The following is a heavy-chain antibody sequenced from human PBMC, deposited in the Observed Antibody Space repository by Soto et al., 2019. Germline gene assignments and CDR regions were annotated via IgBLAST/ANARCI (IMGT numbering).Heavy chain of an antibody. CDR1: GYTFTSYG. J-gene: IGHJ3*02. V-gene: IGHV1-18*01. CDR3: ARDLVNYYDSSGYYYSGDAFDI. D-gene: IGHD3-22*01. Sequence: QVQLVQSGAEVKKPGASVKVSCKASGYTFTSYGISWVRQAPGQGLEWMGWISAYNGNTNYAQKLQGRVTMTTDTSTRTAYMELRSLRSDDTAVYYCARDLVNYYDSSGYYYSGDAFDIWGQGTMVTVSS. CDR2: ISAYNGNT.